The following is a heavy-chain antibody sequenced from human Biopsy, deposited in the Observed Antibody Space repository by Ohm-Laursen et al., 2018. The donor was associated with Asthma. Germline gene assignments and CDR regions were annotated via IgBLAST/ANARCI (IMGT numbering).Heavy chain of an antibody. V-gene: IGHV3-53*01. CDR1: GFTVSRDH. J-gene: IGHJ4*02. CDR2: IYSGGTS. Sequence: SLRLSCAASGFTVSRDHMFWVRQAPGKGLEWVSVIYSGGTSHTADSLRGRFTISRDFSKNTLHLQMHRLRVEDTAVYYCARGDSSGWSHYYFDYWGQGTLVTVSS. CDR3: ARGDSSGWSHYYFDY. D-gene: IGHD6-19*01.